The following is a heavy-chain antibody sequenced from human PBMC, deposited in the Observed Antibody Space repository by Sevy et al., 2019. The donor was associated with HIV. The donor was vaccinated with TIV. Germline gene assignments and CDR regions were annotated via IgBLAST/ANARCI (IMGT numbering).Heavy chain of an antibody. Sequence: GGSLRLSCAASGFTFSNAWMSWVRQAPGKGLEWVGRIKSKTDGGTTDYAAPVKGRLTISRDDSKNTLYLQMNSLKTEDTAVYYCTTDYYYDSSGYYAILYYFDYWGQGTLVTVSS. D-gene: IGHD3-22*01. CDR2: IKSKTDGGTT. J-gene: IGHJ4*02. CDR1: GFTFSNAW. V-gene: IGHV3-15*01. CDR3: TTDYYYDSSGYYAILYYFDY.